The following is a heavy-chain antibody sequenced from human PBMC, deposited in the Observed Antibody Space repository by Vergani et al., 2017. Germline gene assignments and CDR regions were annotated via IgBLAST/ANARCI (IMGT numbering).Heavy chain of an antibody. V-gene: IGHV4-39*01. D-gene: IGHD3-16*01. J-gene: IGHJ2*01. CDR3: ASGKYYSDSTSHFRGRYFDV. CDR1: GDSIISRSYY. Sequence: LGEASETLSLTCTVSGDSIISRSYYWGWIRQPPGKGLEWIGSIYNSGNGDSSSSLKSRVTISADTSKNQFSLRLTSVTAADTAVYYCASGKYYSDSTSHFRGRYFDVWGRGTLVTVPS. CDR2: IYNSGNG.